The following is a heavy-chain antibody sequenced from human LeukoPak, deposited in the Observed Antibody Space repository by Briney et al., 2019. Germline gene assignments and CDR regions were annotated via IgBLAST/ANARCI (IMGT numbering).Heavy chain of an antibody. CDR2: IIPIFGTA. Sequence: SVKVSCKASGGTFSSYAISWVRQAPGQGLEWMGGIIPIFGTANYAQKFQGRVTITADESTSTAYMELSSLRSEDTAVYYCARVLKSDVAARGYYYMDVWGKGTTVTVSS. D-gene: IGHD6-6*01. CDR3: ARVLKSDVAARGYYYMDV. J-gene: IGHJ6*03. V-gene: IGHV1-69*13. CDR1: GGTFSSYA.